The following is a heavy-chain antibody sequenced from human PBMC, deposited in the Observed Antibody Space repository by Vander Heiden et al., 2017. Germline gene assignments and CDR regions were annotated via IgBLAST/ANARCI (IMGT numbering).Heavy chain of an antibody. CDR2: INSDGSST. J-gene: IGHJ4*02. V-gene: IGHV3-74*01. Sequence: EVQLAESGGGLVQPAESLRLPCAASGFTFSSYWMHWVRQAPGKGLVWVSRINSDGSSTSYADSVKGRFTISRDNAKNTLYLQMNSLRAEDTAVYYCASGVVGARGGYWGQGTLVTVSS. CDR1: GFTFSSYW. D-gene: IGHD1-26*01. CDR3: ASGVVGARGGY.